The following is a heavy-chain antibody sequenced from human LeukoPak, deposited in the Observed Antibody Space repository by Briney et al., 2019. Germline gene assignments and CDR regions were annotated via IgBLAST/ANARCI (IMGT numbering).Heavy chain of an antibody. CDR2: IYYSGST. CDR1: GGSISSGGYY. D-gene: IGHD6-13*01. CDR3: ARAHSSSIRTTFDP. Sequence: SETLSLTCTVSGGSISSGGYYWSWIRQPPGKGLEWIGYIYYSGSTNYNPSLKSRVTISVDTSKNQFSLKLSSVTAADTAVYYCARAHSSSIRTTFDPWGQGTLVTVSS. J-gene: IGHJ5*02. V-gene: IGHV4-61*08.